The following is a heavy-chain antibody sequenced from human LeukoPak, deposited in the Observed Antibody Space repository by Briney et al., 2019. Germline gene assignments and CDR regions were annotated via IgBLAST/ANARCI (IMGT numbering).Heavy chain of an antibody. CDR1: GASISSYY. Sequence: SETLSLTCTVSGASISSYYWSWIRQPPGKGLEWIGSIYYSGSTYYNPSLKSRVTISVDTSKNQFSLKLSSVTAADTAVYYCARDGLLKYCSGGSCYSGWFDPWGQGTLVTVSS. V-gene: IGHV4-39*07. D-gene: IGHD2-15*01. CDR2: IYYSGST. CDR3: ARDGLLKYCSGGSCYSGWFDP. J-gene: IGHJ5*02.